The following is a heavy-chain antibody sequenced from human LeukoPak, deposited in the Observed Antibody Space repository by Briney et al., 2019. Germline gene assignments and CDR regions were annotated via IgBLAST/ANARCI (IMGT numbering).Heavy chain of an antibody. Sequence: ASVKVSCTASGYTFTSYDINWVRQATGQGLEWMGWTNPNSGNTGYAQKFQGRVTITRNTSISTAYMELSSLRSEDTAVYYCARVTRRLADYWGQGTLVTVSS. CDR2: TNPNSGNT. CDR1: GYTFTSYD. J-gene: IGHJ4*02. V-gene: IGHV1-8*03. CDR3: ARVTRRLADY.